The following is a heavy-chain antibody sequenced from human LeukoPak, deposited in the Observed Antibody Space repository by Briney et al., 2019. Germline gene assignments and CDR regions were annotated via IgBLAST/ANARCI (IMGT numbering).Heavy chain of an antibody. CDR1: GFTFSSYW. CDR2: INSDGRST. J-gene: IGHJ6*03. V-gene: IGHV3-74*01. CDR3: AREVYYYYYMDV. Sequence: PGGSLRLFCAASGFTFSSYWMHWVRQAPGRGLVWVSRINSDGRSTSYADSVKGRFTISRDNAKNSLYLQMNSLRAEDTAVYYCAREVYYYYYMDVWGKGTTVTVSS.